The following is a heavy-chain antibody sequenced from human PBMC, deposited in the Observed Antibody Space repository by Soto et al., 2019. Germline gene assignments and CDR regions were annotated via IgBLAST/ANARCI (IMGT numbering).Heavy chain of an antibody. CDR3: EKDARRTGRDALDI. D-gene: IGHD3-10*01. Sequence: GSSLRLSCAASGFTFSSYAMSWVLQAPGKGLEWVSAISGSGGSTYYADSVKGRFTISRDNSRNTLYLQMNSLRAEDTAVYYCEKDARRTGRDALDIWGQGTMVTVSS. CDR1: GFTFSSYA. J-gene: IGHJ3*02. CDR2: ISGSGGST. V-gene: IGHV3-23*01.